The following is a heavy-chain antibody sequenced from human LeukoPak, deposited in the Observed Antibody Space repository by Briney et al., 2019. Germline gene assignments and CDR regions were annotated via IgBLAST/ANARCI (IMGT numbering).Heavy chain of an antibody. CDR3: AGDSPDYHYGSGYLRGYFDY. CDR1: GGSIRITNYY. J-gene: IGHJ4*02. CDR2: IYFSGSI. D-gene: IGHD3-22*01. V-gene: IGHV4-39*01. Sequence: PSETLSLTCSVSGGSIRITNYYCAWIRQPPGQGLEWIGNIYFSGSIYYNTSLKSRVTISIDTSKNQFSIKLNSVTAADKISNHKAGDSPDYHYGSGYLRGYFDYWGQGTLVTVSS.